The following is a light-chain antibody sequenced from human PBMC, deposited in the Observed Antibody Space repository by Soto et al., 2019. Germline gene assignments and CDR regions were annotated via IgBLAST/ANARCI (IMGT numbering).Light chain of an antibody. CDR2: YNT. CDR3: QSYDSSLSGVV. V-gene: IGLV1-40*01. CDR1: SSNIGAGYD. Sequence: QSVLTQPPSVSGAPGQRVTISCTGSSSNIGAGYDVHWYQHLPGTAPKLLIYYNTNRPSGVPDRFSGSKSGTSASLAITGLQAEDEAEYYCQSYDSSLSGVVFGGGTKLTVL. J-gene: IGLJ2*01.